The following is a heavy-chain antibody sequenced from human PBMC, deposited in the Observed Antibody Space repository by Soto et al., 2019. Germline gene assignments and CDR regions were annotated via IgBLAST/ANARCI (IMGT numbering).Heavy chain of an antibody. Sequence: QVQLVESGGGVVQPGRSLRLSCAASGFPFTSYGMHWVREGPDRGLEWVAIISYDGSDKYYADSVKGRFTISRDNSKNTLYPQLNSLRPEDSAFYYYVGGQYYFHYRGQGILVIVSS. J-gene: IGHJ4*02. CDR2: ISYDGSDK. CDR3: VGGQYYFHY. CDR1: GFPFTSYG. D-gene: IGHD3-10*01. V-gene: IGHV3-30*03.